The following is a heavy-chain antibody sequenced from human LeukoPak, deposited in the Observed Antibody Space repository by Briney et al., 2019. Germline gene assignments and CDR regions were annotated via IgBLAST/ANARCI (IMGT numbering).Heavy chain of an antibody. Sequence: ASVKVSCKASGYTFTGYYMHWVRQAPGQGLEWMGWMNPNSGNTGYAQKFQGRVTMTRNTSISTAYMELSSLRSEDTAVYYCARGGDYGDYDYWGQGTLVTVSS. CDR1: GYTFTGYY. D-gene: IGHD4-17*01. CDR3: ARGGDYGDYDY. J-gene: IGHJ4*02. V-gene: IGHV1-8*02. CDR2: MNPNSGNT.